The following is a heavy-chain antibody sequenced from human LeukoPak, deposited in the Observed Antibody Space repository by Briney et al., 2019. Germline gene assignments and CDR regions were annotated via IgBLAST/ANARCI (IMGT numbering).Heavy chain of an antibody. CDR1: GGSISSYY. D-gene: IGHD3-10*01. J-gene: IGHJ4*02. Sequence: SETLSLTCTVSGGSISSYYWSWIRQPPGKGLEWIGYISYSGSTNYNPSLKSRVTISADTSENQVSLTLSSVTAADTAVYYCARHPELYFFDYWGQGTLVTVSS. CDR2: ISYSGST. CDR3: ARHPELYFFDY. V-gene: IGHV4-59*08.